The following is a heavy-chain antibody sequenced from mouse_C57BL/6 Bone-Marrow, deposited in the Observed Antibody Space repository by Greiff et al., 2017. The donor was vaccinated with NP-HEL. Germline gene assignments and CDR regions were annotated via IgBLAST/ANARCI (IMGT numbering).Heavy chain of an antibody. CDR3: VSYYGSSPFAY. D-gene: IGHD1-1*01. Sequence: EVKLVESGGGLVQPGGSLKLSCAASGFTFSDYGMAWVRQAPRKGPEWVAFISNLAYSIYYADTVTGRFTISSENAKNTLYLEMSSLRSEDTAMYYCVSYYGSSPFAYWGQGTLVTVSA. CDR1: GFTFSDYG. CDR2: ISNLAYSI. V-gene: IGHV5-15*01. J-gene: IGHJ3*01.